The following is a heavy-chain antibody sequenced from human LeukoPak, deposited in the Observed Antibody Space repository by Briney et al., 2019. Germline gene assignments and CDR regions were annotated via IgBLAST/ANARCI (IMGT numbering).Heavy chain of an antibody. D-gene: IGHD6-13*01. CDR2: IVVGSGNT. V-gene: IGHV1-58*02. Sequence: WASVKVSCKASGFTFTSSAMQWVRQARGQRLEWIGWIVVGSGNTNYAQKFQERVTITRDMSTSTAYMELSSLRSEDTAVYYCAARGGIAGNWFDPWGQGTLVTVSS. CDR1: GFTFTSSA. CDR3: AARGGIAGNWFDP. J-gene: IGHJ5*02.